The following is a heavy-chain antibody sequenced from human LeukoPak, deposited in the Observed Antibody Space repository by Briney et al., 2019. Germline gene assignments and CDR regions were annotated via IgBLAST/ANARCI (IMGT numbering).Heavy chain of an antibody. CDR1: GFSLSRYW. D-gene: IGHD2/OR15-2a*01. CDR3: ARDLDFYATDY. CDR2: IGKDGTGN. V-gene: IGHV3-7*01. J-gene: IGHJ4*02. Sequence: GGSLRLSCAASGFSLSRYWISWFRKAPGKGLEWVANIGKDGTGNKYVDSVKGRFIISRDNAKNSVYLEMNSLRADDTAVYYCARDLDFYATDYWGQGTLVTVSS.